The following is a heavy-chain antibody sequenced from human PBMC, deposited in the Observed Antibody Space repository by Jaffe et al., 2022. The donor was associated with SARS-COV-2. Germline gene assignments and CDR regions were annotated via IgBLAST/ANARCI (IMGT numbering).Heavy chain of an antibody. CDR3: AKDHSGSYSNYGMDV. CDR2: ISYDGSNK. Sequence: QVQLVESGGGVVQPGRSLRLSCAASGFTFSSYGMHWVRQAPGKGLEWVAVISYDGSNKYYADSVKGRFTISRDNSKNTLYLQMNSLRAEDTAVYYCAKDHSGSYSNYGMDVWGQGTTVTVSS. D-gene: IGHD1-26*01. CDR1: GFTFSSYG. J-gene: IGHJ6*02. V-gene: IGHV3-30*18.